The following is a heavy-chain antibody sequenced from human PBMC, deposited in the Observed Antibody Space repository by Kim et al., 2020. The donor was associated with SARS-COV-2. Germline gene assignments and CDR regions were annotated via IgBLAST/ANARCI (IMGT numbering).Heavy chain of an antibody. J-gene: IGHJ3*02. V-gene: IGHV4-30-2*01. CDR3: ARFTMSTNAFTI. CDR2: IFDGGKT. Sequence: SETLSLTCAVSGGSINTGGSPWSWIRQPPGKGLEWIGYIFDGGKTYYNPSLKSRVTMSVDSSRNQFALNVTSVTAADTAVYFCARFTMSTNAFTIWGQGTLVTVSS. D-gene: IGHD2-2*01. CDR1: GGSINTGGSP.